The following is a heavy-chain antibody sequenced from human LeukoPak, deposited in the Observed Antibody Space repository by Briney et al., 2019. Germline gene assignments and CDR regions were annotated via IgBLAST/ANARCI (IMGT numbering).Heavy chain of an antibody. J-gene: IGHJ3*02. CDR1: EFTFSNYA. CDR3: ARDGSEPWLQWLSYAFDI. D-gene: IGHD5-24*01. Sequence: GGSLRLSCAAYEFTFSNYALHWIRQAPGKGLEWVAGISCDGSKKYSADSVEGRFTISRDNSKNTLYLQMNSLRAEDTAVYYCARDGSEPWLQWLSYAFDIWGQGTMVTVSS. CDR2: ISCDGSKK. V-gene: IGHV3-30*04.